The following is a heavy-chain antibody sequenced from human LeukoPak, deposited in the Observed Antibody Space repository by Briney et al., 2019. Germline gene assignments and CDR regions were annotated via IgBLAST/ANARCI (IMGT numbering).Heavy chain of an antibody. V-gene: IGHV1-46*01. CDR1: GYTFTSYY. J-gene: IGHJ5*02. D-gene: IGHD3-16*02. CDR2: INPSGGST. Sequence: ASVKVSCKASGYTFTSYYMHWVRQAPGQGLEWMGIINPSGGSTSYAQKFQGRVTMTRDTSTSTVYMELSSLRSEDTAVYYCATARDDYIWGSYRYVSWFDPWGQGTLVTVSP. CDR3: ATARDDYIWGSYRYVSWFDP.